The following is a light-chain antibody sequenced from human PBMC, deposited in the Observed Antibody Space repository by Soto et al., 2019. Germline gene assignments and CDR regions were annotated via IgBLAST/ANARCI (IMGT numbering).Light chain of an antibody. CDR3: QRAYT. J-gene: IGKJ2*01. Sequence: EIVMTQSPATLSVSPGERATLSCRASQSVSSNLAWYQQKPGQAPRLLIYGASTRATGIPARFSGSGSGTEFTLTISSLQSEDFAVYYCQRAYTFGQGTKLEIK. CDR2: GAS. CDR1: QSVSSN. V-gene: IGKV3-15*01.